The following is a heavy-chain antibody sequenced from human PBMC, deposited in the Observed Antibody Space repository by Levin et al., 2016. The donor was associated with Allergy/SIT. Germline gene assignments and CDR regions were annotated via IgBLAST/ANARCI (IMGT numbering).Heavy chain of an antibody. CDR3: ARWMHSRIWPPETDY. J-gene: IGHJ4*02. D-gene: IGHD6-13*01. V-gene: IGHV1-18*01. Sequence: WVRQAPGQGLEWVGWISAYNGKTNYKRELQDRITMTTDTSTTTAYMELRSLRSDDTAVYYCARWMHSRIWPPETDYWGQGTLVTVSS. CDR2: ISAYNGKT.